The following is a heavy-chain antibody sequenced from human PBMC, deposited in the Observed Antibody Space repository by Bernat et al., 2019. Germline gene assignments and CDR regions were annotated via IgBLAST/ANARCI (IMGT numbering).Heavy chain of an antibody. CDR3: ARDSTILSLYSSSSHFDY. CDR1: GGTFSSYA. J-gene: IGHJ4*02. V-gene: IGHV1-69*01. Sequence: QVQLVQSGAEVKKPGSSVKVSCKASGGTFSSYAISWVRQAPGQGLEWMGGIIPIFGTANYAQQFQGRVTITANEATSTTYIELSSLRAEDTAVYSCARDSTILSLYSSSSHFDYWGQGTLVTVSS. D-gene: IGHD6-6*01. CDR2: IIPIFGTA.